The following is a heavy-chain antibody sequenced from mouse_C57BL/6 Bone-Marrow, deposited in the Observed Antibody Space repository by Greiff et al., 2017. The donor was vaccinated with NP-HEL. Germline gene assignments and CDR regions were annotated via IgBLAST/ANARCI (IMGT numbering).Heavy chain of an antibody. CDR1: GFTFSSYA. CDR2: ISSGGDYI. J-gene: IGHJ3*01. CDR3: VSDSSGYYFAY. Sequence: EVKLVESGEGLVKPGGSLKLSCAASGFTFSSYAMSWVRQTPEKRLEWVAYISSGGDYIYYADTVKGRFTISRDNARNTLYLQMSSLKSEDTAMYYCVSDSSGYYFAYWGQGTLVTVSA. D-gene: IGHD3-2*02. V-gene: IGHV5S21*01.